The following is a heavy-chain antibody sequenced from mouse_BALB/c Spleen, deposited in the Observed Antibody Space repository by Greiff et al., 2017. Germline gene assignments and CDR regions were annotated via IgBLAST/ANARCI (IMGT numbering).Heavy chain of an antibody. Sequence: VQLQQPGAELVKPGASVKLSCKASGYTFTSYWMHWVKQRPGQGLEWIGEINPSNGRTNYNEKFKSKATLTVDKSSSTAYMQLSSLTSEDSAVYYCARLGGYWGQGTTLTVSS. CDR2: INPSNGRT. CDR1: GYTFTSYW. J-gene: IGHJ2*01. D-gene: IGHD1-1*02. V-gene: IGHV1S81*02. CDR3: ARLGGY.